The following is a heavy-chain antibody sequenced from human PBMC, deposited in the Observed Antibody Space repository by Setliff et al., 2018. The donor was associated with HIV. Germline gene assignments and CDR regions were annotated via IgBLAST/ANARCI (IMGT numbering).Heavy chain of an antibody. CDR3: VRGKQNGVATYGLDI. V-gene: IGHV3-74*01. Sequence: GGSLRLSCAASGFTFSSFWMHWVRQAPGKGLMWVSRISSDGRYTDYADSVKGRFTVSRDSAKNTLSLQTDSLKPDDTAVYYCVRGKQNGVATYGLDIWGQGTMVTVSS. CDR1: GFTFSSFW. CDR2: ISSDGRYT. D-gene: IGHD2-8*01. J-gene: IGHJ3*02.